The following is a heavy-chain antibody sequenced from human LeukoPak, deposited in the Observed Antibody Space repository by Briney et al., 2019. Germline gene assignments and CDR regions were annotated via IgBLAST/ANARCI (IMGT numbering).Heavy chain of an antibody. CDR3: ARGRGGDFDY. Sequence: TGGSLRLSCAASGFTFSSYWMHWVRQAPGKGLVWVSRIKSDGSSTTYADSVRGRFTISRDNAKNTLYPQMNSLRAEDTAVYFCARGRGGDFDYWGQGTLVTVSS. CDR1: GFTFSSYW. V-gene: IGHV3-74*01. J-gene: IGHJ4*02. CDR2: IKSDGSST.